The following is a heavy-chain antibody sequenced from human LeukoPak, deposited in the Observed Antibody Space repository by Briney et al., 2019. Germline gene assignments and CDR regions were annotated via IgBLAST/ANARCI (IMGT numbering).Heavy chain of an antibody. V-gene: IGHV3-48*01. CDR1: GFTFSSYS. D-gene: IGHD5-24*01. Sequence: PGGSLRLSCAASGFTFSSYSMNWVRQAPGKGLEWVSYISSSSSTIYYADSVKGRFTISRDNAKNSLYLQMNSLRAEDTAVYYCARIRDGSNDYWGQGTLVTVSS. CDR2: ISSSSSTI. CDR3: ARIRDGSNDY. J-gene: IGHJ4*02.